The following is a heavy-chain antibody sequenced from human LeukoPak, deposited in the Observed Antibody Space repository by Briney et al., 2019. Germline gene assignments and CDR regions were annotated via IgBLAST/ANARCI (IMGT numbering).Heavy chain of an antibody. CDR2: INSHESNT. D-gene: IGHD2-8*01. CDR1: GFTFSHYL. J-gene: IGHJ3*02. V-gene: IGHV3-74*01. Sequence: PGGSLRLSCAASGFTFSHYLMHGVRQAPGKGLVWVSRINSHESNTNSYADSMKTRFIISRPNAKTTPYPQMNSLRAADTAVYFCGRAGNGIDIWGQGTTVIASS. CDR3: GRAGNGIDI.